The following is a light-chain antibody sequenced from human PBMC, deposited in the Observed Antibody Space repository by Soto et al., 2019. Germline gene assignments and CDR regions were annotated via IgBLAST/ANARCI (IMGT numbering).Light chain of an antibody. CDR1: QSVSSSS. Sequence: EIVLTQSPGTLSLSPGERATLSCRASQSVSSSSLAWYQQKPAQAPRLLIYGASSRATGIPGRFHGSGSGTDFPLTISRLEPEDFAVYYCQQYGSTPWTFGQGTKVEIK. V-gene: IGKV3-20*01. J-gene: IGKJ1*01. CDR2: GAS. CDR3: QQYGSTPWT.